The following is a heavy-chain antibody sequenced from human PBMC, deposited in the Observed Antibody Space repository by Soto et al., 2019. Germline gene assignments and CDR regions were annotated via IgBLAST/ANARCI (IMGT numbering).Heavy chain of an antibody. Sequence: SETLSLTCTVSDYSISNGYYWGWIRQPPGKGPEWIGSIYYSGNTYYNPSLKSRLTISVDTSKNRFSLRLNSVTAADTAVYYCARHGHGSGPNWFDSWGQGTLVTVSS. J-gene: IGHJ5*01. CDR1: DYSISNGYY. V-gene: IGHV4-38-2*02. D-gene: IGHD3-10*01. CDR3: ARHGHGSGPNWFDS. CDR2: IYYSGNT.